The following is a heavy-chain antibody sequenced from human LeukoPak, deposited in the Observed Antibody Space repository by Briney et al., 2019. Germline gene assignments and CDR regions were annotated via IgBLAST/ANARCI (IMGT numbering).Heavy chain of an antibody. V-gene: IGHV3-15*01. CDR1: GFNFKYVW. CDR2: IRTQTEGETT. Sequence: PGGSLRLSCAASGFNFKYVWMDWVRQAPGKGLEWVGRIRTQTEGETTNYAAPVKGRFTISRDDSKTTLYLHMNSLKTEDSAVYYCTTERNWELLRPYGLNIWGQGTTVTVSS. J-gene: IGHJ6*02. D-gene: IGHD1-26*01. CDR3: TTERNWELLRPYGLNI.